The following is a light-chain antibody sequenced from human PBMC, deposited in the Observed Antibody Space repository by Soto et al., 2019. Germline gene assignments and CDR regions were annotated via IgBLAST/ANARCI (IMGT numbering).Light chain of an antibody. Sequence: DIQITQSPSSLSASVGDRVIITCRTSQSISSYLNWYQQKPGIAPKLLIYAASSLPSGVPSRFSGSGSGTDFTLTISSLQPEDFATYFCHQTYSSPRTFGQGTKVDIK. CDR2: AAS. V-gene: IGKV1-39*01. CDR3: HQTYSSPRT. J-gene: IGKJ1*01. CDR1: QSISSY.